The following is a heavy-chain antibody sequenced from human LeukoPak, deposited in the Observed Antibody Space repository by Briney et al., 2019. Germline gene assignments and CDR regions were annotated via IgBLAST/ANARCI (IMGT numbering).Heavy chain of an antibody. Sequence: SETLSLTCTVSGYSISSGYYWGWIRQPPGKGLEWIGNIYHSGSTYYNPSLKSRVTISVDTSKNQFSLKLSSVTAADTAVYYCGRPLSYYSDASGDDAFDIWGQGTLVTVSS. D-gene: IGHD3-22*01. V-gene: IGHV4-38-2*02. CDR3: GRPLSYYSDASGDDAFDI. J-gene: IGHJ3*02. CDR2: IYHSGST. CDR1: GYSISSGYY.